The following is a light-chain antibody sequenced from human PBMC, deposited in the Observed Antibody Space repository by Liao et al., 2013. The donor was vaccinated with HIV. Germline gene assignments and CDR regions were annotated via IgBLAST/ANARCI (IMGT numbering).Light chain of an antibody. CDR3: QAWDSSSRVV. Sequence: SYELTQPPSVSVSPGQTASITCSGDKLGDKYACWYHQKPGQSPVLVIYQDKKRPSGIPERFSGSNSGNTATLTISGTQAMDEADYYCQAWDSSSRVVFGGGTKLTVV. CDR2: QDK. V-gene: IGLV3-1*01. J-gene: IGLJ2*01. CDR1: KLGDKY.